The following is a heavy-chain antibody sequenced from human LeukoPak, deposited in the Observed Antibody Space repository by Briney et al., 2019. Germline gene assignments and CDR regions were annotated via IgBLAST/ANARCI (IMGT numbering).Heavy chain of an antibody. J-gene: IGHJ4*02. Sequence: SETLSLTCTVSGGSISSYYWSWIRQPPGQGLEWIGYIYYSGSTNYNPSLKSRVTISVDTSKNQCSLKLSSVTAADTAVLYCARVLADYKSSYHFEYWGLGTLVSVSS. D-gene: IGHD4-11*01. CDR3: ARVLADYKSSYHFEY. CDR1: GGSISSYY. CDR2: IYYSGST. V-gene: IGHV4-59*12.